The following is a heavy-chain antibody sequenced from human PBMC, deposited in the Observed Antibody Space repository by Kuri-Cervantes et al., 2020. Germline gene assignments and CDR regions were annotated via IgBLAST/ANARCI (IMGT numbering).Heavy chain of an antibody. V-gene: IGHV1-18*01. CDR3: ARDARGDPGYCSSISCYYYYGKDV. Sequence: ASVKVTCKASGYTFTNYGSSWLRQAPGQGLEWMGWISAYNGNTNYAQKFQGRVTMTRDTSISTAYMELSRLRSDDTAVYYCARDARGDPGYCSSISCYYYYGKDVWGQGTTVTVSS. D-gene: IGHD2-2*01. CDR2: ISAYNGNT. CDR1: GYTFTNYG. J-gene: IGHJ6*02.